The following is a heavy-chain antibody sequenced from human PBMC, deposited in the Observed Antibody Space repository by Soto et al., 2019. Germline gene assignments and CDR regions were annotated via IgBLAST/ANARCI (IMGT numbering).Heavy chain of an antibody. D-gene: IGHD1-26*01. J-gene: IGHJ4*02. V-gene: IGHV5-10-1*01. Sequence: PGESLKISCQGSGYSFTTYWISWVRQMPGKGLECMGRIDPTDSYTDYSPSFEGHVTMSVDRSINTAYMQLSSLTSEDTAVYYCARDDSGFSGSHYIDYFNYWGQGALVTVSS. CDR1: GYSFTTYW. CDR2: IDPTDSYT. CDR3: ARDDSGFSGSHYIDYFNY.